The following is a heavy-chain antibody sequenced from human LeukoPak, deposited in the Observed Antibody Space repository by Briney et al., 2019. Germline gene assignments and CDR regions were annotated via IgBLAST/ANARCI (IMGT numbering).Heavy chain of an antibody. CDR1: GYTFTGYY. CDR2: INPNSGGT. J-gene: IGHJ5*02. Sequence: ASVKVSCKASGYTFTGYYMHWVRQAPGQGLEWMGWINPNSGGTNYAQKFQGRVTMTRDTSISTAYMELGRLRSDDTAVYYCARVRTPGYCSGGSCYWFDPWGQGTLVTVSS. CDR3: ARVRTPGYCSGGSCYWFDP. D-gene: IGHD2-15*01. V-gene: IGHV1-2*02.